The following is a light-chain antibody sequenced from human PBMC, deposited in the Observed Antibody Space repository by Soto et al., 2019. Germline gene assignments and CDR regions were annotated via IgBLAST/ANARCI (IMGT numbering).Light chain of an antibody. V-gene: IGLV2-14*03. CDR3: GSYTTSSHYV. Sequence: QSVLTQPASVSGSPGLSITISCTGTSSDVGAYNFVSWYQQHPDKAPKLMIFDVSNRPSGVSNRFSGSKSGNTASLTISGLQSEDEAEYYCGSYTTSSHYVFGTGTKVTVL. CDR2: DVS. CDR1: SSDVGAYNF. J-gene: IGLJ1*01.